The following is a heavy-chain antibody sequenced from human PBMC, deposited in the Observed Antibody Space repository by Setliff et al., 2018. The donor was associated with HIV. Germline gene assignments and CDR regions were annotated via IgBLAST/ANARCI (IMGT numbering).Heavy chain of an antibody. Sequence: SETLSLTCTVSGGSISSQSWSWIRQSPGKGLEWIGSAYYTGSTDYNPSLMSRVTISLDTPKNQFSLKLNSVIAADTAVYYCARNRVPSSLWGQGTLVTVSS. CDR3: ARNRVPSSL. D-gene: IGHD3-10*01. V-gene: IGHV4-59*11. CDR1: GGSISSQS. CDR2: AYYTGST. J-gene: IGHJ4*02.